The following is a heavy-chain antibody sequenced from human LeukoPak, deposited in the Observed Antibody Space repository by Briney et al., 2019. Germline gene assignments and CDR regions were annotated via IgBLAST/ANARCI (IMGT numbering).Heavy chain of an antibody. V-gene: IGHV4-34*01. CDR2: INHSGST. CDR3: ARGTMTTVTYYFDY. Sequence: PSETLSLSCAVYGGSFSGYYWSWIRQPPGKGLEWIGEINHSGSTNYNPSLKSRVTISVDTSKNQFSLKLSSVTAADTAVYYCARGTMTTVTYYFDYWGQGTLVTVSS. CDR1: GGSFSGYY. D-gene: IGHD4-17*01. J-gene: IGHJ4*02.